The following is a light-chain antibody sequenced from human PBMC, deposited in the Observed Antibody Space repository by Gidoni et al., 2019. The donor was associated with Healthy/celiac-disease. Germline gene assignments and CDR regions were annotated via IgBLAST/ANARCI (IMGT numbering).Light chain of an antibody. V-gene: IGKV1-39*01. Sequence: DLQMTQSPSSLSASVGYRVTITCRASQSISSYLNWYQQKPGKAPKLLIYAASSLQSGVPSRFSGSGSGTDFTLTISSLQPEDFATYYCQQSYSTPRTFGQGTKVEIK. CDR2: AAS. J-gene: IGKJ1*01. CDR3: QQSYSTPRT. CDR1: QSISSY.